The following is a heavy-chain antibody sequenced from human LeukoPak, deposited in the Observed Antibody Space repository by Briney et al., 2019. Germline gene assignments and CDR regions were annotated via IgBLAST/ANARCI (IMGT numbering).Heavy chain of an antibody. CDR1: GYTFTSYA. V-gene: IGHV1-3*01. D-gene: IGHD6-19*01. J-gene: IGHJ4*02. Sequence: ASVKVSCKASGYTFTSYAMHWVRQAPGQRLEWMGWINAGNGNTKYSQKFQGRVTITRDTSASTAYMELSSLRSEDTAVYYCARPMGSGKVLDYWGQGTLVTVSS. CDR3: ARPMGSGKVLDY. CDR2: INAGNGNT.